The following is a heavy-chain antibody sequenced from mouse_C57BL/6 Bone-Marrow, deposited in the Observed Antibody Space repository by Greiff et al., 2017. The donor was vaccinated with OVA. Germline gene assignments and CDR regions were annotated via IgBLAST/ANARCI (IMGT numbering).Heavy chain of an antibody. CDR2: SRNKANDYTT. CDR1: GFTFSDFY. Sequence: EVMLVESGGGLVQSGRSLRLSCATSGFTFSDFYMEWVRQAPGKGLEWIAASRNKANDYTTEYSASVKGRFIVSRDTSQSILYLQMNALGAEDTAIYYCARDAGYFDVWGTGTTVTVSS. CDR3: ARDAGYFDV. J-gene: IGHJ1*03. V-gene: IGHV7-1*01.